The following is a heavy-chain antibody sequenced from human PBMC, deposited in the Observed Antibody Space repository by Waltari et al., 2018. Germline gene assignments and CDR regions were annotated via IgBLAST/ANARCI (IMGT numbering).Heavy chain of an antibody. J-gene: IGHJ4*02. V-gene: IGHV4-4*07. Sequence: QVQLQESGPGLVKPSETLSLTCTVPGGSISRSHWRWIRQPAGKGLEWIGRIYTSGSTNYNPSLKSRVTMSVDTSKNQFSLKLSSVTAADTAVYYCARDSDVAGTFDYWGQGTLVTVSS. CDR1: GGSISRSH. CDR3: ARDSDVAGTFDY. CDR2: IYTSGST. D-gene: IGHD6-19*01.